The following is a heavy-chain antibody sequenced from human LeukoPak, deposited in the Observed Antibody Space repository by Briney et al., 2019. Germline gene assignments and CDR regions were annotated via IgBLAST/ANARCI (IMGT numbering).Heavy chain of an antibody. V-gene: IGHV1-2*02. Sequence: VASVTVSCKASGYSFIGYYIHWVRQAPGQGLEWMGSVNPNSGVTDYAQKFQGRITITRDTSISTAYMELNRLTSDDTAVYYCARDTGFPFFDFWGHGALVTVSS. CDR1: GYSFIGYY. CDR2: VNPNSGVT. J-gene: IGHJ4*01. CDR3: ARDTGFPFFDF.